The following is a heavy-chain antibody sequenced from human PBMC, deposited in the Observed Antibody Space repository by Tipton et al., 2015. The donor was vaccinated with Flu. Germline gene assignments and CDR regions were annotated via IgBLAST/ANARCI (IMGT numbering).Heavy chain of an antibody. CDR1: DFSISGGYY. J-gene: IGHJ4*02. V-gene: IGHV4-38-2*01. CDR3: ARGEYNYGYSDY. Sequence: TLSLTYAFSDFSISGGYYWGWIRQPPGKGLEWIGSVYYNGGTYYNPSLRSPVTISVDTSKKHFSLRLSSVTAADTAVYYCARGEYNYGYSDYWGQGILVTVSS. CDR2: VYYNGGT. D-gene: IGHD5-12*01.